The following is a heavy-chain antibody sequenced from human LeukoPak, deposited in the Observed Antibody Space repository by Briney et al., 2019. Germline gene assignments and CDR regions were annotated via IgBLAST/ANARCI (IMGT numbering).Heavy chain of an antibody. CDR3: AREHCSSTSCYVDYYYGMDV. Sequence: SVKVSCKASGYTFSSYGISWVRQAPGQGLEWMGWISAYNGNTNYAKKLQGRVTMTTDTSTSTAYMELRSLRSDDTAVYYCAREHCSSTSCYVDYYYGMDVWGQGTTVTVSS. CDR1: GYTFSSYG. D-gene: IGHD2-2*01. J-gene: IGHJ6*02. V-gene: IGHV1-18*01. CDR2: ISAYNGNT.